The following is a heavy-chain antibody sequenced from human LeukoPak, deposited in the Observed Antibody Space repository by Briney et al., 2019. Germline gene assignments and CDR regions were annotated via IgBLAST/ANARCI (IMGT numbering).Heavy chain of an antibody. D-gene: IGHD2-2*01. J-gene: IGHJ3*02. Sequence: GGSLRLSCAASGFTFSSYATTWVRQAPGKGLEWVAVISYDGSNTYYADSVKGRFTISRDNSKNTLYLQMNILRPEDTALYYCAKYCSNTHCAFDIWGQGTMVTVSS. CDR2: ISYDGSNT. CDR3: AKYCSNTHCAFDI. V-gene: IGHV3-30-3*02. CDR1: GFTFSSYA.